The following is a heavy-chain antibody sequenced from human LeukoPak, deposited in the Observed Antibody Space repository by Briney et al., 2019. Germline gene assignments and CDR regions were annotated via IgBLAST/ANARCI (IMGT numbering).Heavy chain of an antibody. D-gene: IGHD3-10*02. CDR2: ISSSGSTI. Sequence: GGSLRLSCAASGFTFSSYEMNWVRQAPGKGLEWVSYISSSGSTIYYADSVKGRFTISRDNVKNSLYLQMDSLRAEDTAVYYCAELGITMIGGVWGKGTTVTISS. V-gene: IGHV3-48*03. CDR3: AELGITMIGGV. J-gene: IGHJ6*04. CDR1: GFTFSSYE.